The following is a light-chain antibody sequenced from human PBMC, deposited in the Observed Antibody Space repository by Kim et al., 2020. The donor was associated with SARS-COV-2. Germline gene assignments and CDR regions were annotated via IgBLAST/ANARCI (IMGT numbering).Light chain of an antibody. J-gene: IGLJ1*01. V-gene: IGLV2-14*03. CDR1: DVGAYNY. CDR3: SSYATITSLALV. CDR2: DVT. Sequence: QSALTQPASLYGSPGQSITITCSDVGAYNYVSWYRQHPGKGPKLIIYDVTNRPSGVSSRFSGSKSDNTASLTISGLQPEDEAHYYCSSYATITSLALVFGPGTKVTVL.